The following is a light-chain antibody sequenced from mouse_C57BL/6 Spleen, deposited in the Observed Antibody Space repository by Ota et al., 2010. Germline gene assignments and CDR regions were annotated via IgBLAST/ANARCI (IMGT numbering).Light chain of an antibody. V-gene: IGKV6-23*01. J-gene: IGKJ5*01. CDR2: WAS. CDR1: QDVGTA. CDR3: QQYNSYPLT. Sequence: DIVMTQSHKFMSTSVGDRVSITCKASQDVGTAVAWYQQKPGQSPKVLIYWASTRHTGVPDRFTGSGSGTDFTLTISNVQSEDLSEYFCQQYNSYPLTFGAGTKLELK.